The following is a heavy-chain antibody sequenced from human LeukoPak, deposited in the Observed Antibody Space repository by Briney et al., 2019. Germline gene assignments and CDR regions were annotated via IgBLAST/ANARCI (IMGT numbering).Heavy chain of an antibody. J-gene: IGHJ6*02. D-gene: IGHD3-10*01. CDR3: ARVARFGELLSDYYYYRMDV. CDR2: ISAYNGNT. CDR1: GYTFTSHG. Sequence: GASVKVSCKASGYTFTSHGISWVRQAPGQGGEWMGWISAYNGNTNYAQKLQGRVTMTTDTSTSTAYLELRSLRSDDTAVYYCARVARFGELLSDYYYYRMDVSGQGTTVTVSS. V-gene: IGHV1-18*01.